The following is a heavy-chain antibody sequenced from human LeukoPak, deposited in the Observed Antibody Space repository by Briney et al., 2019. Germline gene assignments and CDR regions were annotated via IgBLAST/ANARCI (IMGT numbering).Heavy chain of an antibody. CDR3: VKSKPYYYGSGSYYKNPFDY. Sequence: SGGSLRLSCAASGFTFSRYSMNWVRQAPGKGLEWVSSISSGSSYIYYADSVKGRFTISRDNSKNSLYLQMNSLRAEDTAIYYCVKSKPYYYGSGSYYKNPFDYWGQGTLVTVSS. J-gene: IGHJ4*02. CDR1: GFTFSRYS. D-gene: IGHD3-10*01. V-gene: IGHV3-21*04. CDR2: ISSGSSYI.